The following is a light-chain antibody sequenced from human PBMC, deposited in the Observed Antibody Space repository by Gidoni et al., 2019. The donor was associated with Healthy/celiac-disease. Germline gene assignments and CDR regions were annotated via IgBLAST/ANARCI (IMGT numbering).Light chain of an antibody. J-gene: IGLJ3*02. V-gene: IGLV1-40*01. CDR3: QSYDSSLSGSGV. CDR1: SSNIGAGYD. CDR2: GNS. Sequence: SVLTQPPSVSAAPGQRVTISCTGSSSNIGAGYDVHWYQQLPGTAPKLHIYGNSNRPSGVPDRFSGSKSGTSASLAITGLQAEDEADYYCQSYDSSLSGSGVFGGGTKLTVL.